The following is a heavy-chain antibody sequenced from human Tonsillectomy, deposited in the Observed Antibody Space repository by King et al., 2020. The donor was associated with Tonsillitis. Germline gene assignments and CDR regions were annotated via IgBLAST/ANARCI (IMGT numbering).Heavy chain of an antibody. CDR1: GGSISSGPYY. CDR3: ARHCSGGRCYSYFEL. Sequence: LQLQESGPGLVKPSETLSLTCTVSGGSISSGPYYWAWIRQSPGKGVEWIGSVHHSGDTYYNPSLRSRATISVDTSKNHFSLILSSVTAADTAVYYCARHCSGGRCYSYFELWGRGTLVTVSS. J-gene: IGHJ2*01. CDR2: VHHSGDT. V-gene: IGHV4-39*01. D-gene: IGHD2-15*01.